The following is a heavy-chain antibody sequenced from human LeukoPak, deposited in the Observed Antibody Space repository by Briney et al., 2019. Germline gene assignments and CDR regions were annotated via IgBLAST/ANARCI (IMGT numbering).Heavy chain of an antibody. Sequence: SETLSLTCTVSGDSINSHYWSWLRQPPGKALEWSGYIYYSGSTDYNPSLKRRVTLPLDPSKNQFSLNLNAVTAADTAVYYCARGGVKAFYCYFDLWGRGTLVTVSS. CDR2: IYYSGST. J-gene: IGHJ2*01. CDR1: GDSINSHY. CDR3: ARGGVKAFYCYFDL. D-gene: IGHD3-10*01. V-gene: IGHV4-59*11.